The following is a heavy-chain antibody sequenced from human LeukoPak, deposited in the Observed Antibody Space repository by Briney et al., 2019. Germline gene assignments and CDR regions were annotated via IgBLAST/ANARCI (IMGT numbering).Heavy chain of an antibody. CDR3: ARTYYDFWSGYYIRYFDH. D-gene: IGHD3-3*01. Sequence: SETLSLTCTVSGGSISSYYWSWIRQPPGKGLEWIGYIYYSGSTNYNPSLKSRVTISVDTSKNQFSLKLSSVTAADTAVYYCARTYYDFWSGYYIRYFDHWGQGTLVTVSS. V-gene: IGHV4-59*08. CDR2: IYYSGST. J-gene: IGHJ4*02. CDR1: GGSISSYY.